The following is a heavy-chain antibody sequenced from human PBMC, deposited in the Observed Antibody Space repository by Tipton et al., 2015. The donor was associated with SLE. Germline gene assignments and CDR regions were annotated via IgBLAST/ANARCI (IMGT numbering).Heavy chain of an antibody. CDR1: GGSISSYY. CDR3: AREGLETSFYSYMDV. CDR2: IYYSGST. V-gene: IGHV4-59*01. D-gene: IGHD6-19*01. Sequence: TLSLTCTVSGGSISSYYWSWIRQPPGKGLEWIGYIYYSGSTNYNPSLKSRVTISVDTSKNQFSLKLSSVTAADTAVYYCAREGLETSFYSYMDVWGKGTTVTVSS. J-gene: IGHJ6*03.